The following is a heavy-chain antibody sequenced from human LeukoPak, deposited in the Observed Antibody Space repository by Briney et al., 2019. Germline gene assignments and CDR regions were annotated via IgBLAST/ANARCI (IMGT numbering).Heavy chain of an antibody. J-gene: IGHJ3*02. D-gene: IGHD2-21*01. CDR2: ISGYNGNT. CDR3: ARQSVVLSRSPDDAFDI. V-gene: IGHV1-18*04. Sequence: ASVKVSCKASGYTFSNYGITWVRQVPGQGLECMGWISGYNGNTNYEQKFHGRVTMTIDKSTTTAYMELSGLASDDTGVYYCARQSVVLSRSPDDAFDIWGQGTRVIVSS. CDR1: GYTFSNYG.